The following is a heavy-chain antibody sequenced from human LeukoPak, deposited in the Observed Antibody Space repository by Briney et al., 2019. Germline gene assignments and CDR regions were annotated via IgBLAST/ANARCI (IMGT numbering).Heavy chain of an antibody. CDR3: ARDPYTSSWYWAFDI. CDR1: GLTVSGNY. V-gene: IGHV3-66*02. CDR2: IYGGGST. D-gene: IGHD6-13*01. Sequence: PGGSLRLSCAASGLTVSGNYMTWVRQAPGKGLEWVSVIYGGGSTYYADSVKGRFTISRDSSKNTLYLQMNSLRPDDTAMYYCARDPYTSSWYWAFDIWGQGTMVTVSS. J-gene: IGHJ3*02.